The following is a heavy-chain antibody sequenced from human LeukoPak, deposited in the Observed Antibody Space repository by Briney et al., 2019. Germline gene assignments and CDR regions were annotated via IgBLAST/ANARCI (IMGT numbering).Heavy chain of an antibody. D-gene: IGHD2-8*02. Sequence: SETLSLTCTVSGGSISSSSYYWGWIRQPPGKGLEWIGSIYYSGSTYYNPSLKSRVTISVDTSKNQFSLKLSSVTAADTAVYYCARGTGGLLGLWGQGTMVTVSS. J-gene: IGHJ3*01. CDR1: GGSISSSSYY. V-gene: IGHV4-39*07. CDR3: ARGTGGLLGL. CDR2: IYYSGST.